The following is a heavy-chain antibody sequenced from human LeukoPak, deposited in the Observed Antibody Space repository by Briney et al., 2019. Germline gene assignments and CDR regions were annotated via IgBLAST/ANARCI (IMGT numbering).Heavy chain of an antibody. J-gene: IGHJ5*02. V-gene: IGHV4-31*03. CDR3: ARLAAAAPQGFDP. CDR1: GGSISSGGYY. CDR2: IYYSGST. Sequence: LSLTCTVSGGSISSGGYYWSWIRQPPGKGLEWIGYIYYSGSTYYNPSLKSRVTISVDTSKNQFSLKLSSVTAADTAVYYCARLAAAAPQGFDPWGQGTLVTVSS. D-gene: IGHD6-13*01.